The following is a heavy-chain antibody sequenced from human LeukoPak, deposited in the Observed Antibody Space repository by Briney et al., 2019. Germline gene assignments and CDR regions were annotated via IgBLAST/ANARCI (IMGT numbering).Heavy chain of an antibody. D-gene: IGHD1-26*01. CDR3: ARVFSTTLDY. CDR1: GFTFSSYE. V-gene: IGHV3-48*03. Sequence: PGGSLRLSCAASGFTFSSYEMNWVRQAPGKGLEWVSYIGSSGSTMFYADSVKGRFTISRDNAKNSLYLQMNSLRAEDTAVYYCARVFSTTLDYWGQGNLVTVSS. CDR2: IGSSGSTM. J-gene: IGHJ4*02.